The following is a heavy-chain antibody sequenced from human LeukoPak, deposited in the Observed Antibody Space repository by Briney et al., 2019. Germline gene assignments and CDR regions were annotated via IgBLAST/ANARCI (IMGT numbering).Heavy chain of an antibody. CDR2: IKFDRSEI. D-gene: IGHD3-22*01. CDR1: GFSLSDYW. Sequence: PGGSLRLSCAASGFSLSDYWMTWVRQAPGKGLECVGNIKFDRSEIYYLDSVRGRFSISRDNAKNSLYHQMNSLRVEDTAVYYCTRDLNHDSSGWGQGTLVTVSS. CDR3: TRDLNHDSSG. J-gene: IGHJ4*02. V-gene: IGHV3-7*01.